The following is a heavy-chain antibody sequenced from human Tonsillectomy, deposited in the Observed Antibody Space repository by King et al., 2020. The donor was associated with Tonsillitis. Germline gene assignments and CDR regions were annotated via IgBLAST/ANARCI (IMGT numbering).Heavy chain of an antibody. CDR3: AKIRSSSWEGYFDL. D-gene: IGHD6-13*01. J-gene: IGHJ2*01. Sequence: VQLVESGGGVVQPGGSLRLSCAASGFTFSRSGMHWVRQAPGKGLEGVAFIRDDGSNRYYADSVKGRFTISRDISKNTLYLEMNSLRPDDTAVYYCAKIRSSSWEGYFDLWGRGTLVTVSS. CDR2: IRDDGSNR. V-gene: IGHV3-30*02. CDR1: GFTFSRSG.